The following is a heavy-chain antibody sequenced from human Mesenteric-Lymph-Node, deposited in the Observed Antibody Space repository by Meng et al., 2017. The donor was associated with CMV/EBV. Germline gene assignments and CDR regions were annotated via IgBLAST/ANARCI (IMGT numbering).Heavy chain of an antibody. CDR3: ARGVQD. CDR1: RFAFSSYW. J-gene: IGHJ4*02. Sequence: GGSLRLSCAASRFAFSSYWMTWVRQAPGKGLEWVANIKQTGSEKNYADSVKGRFAISRDNTKNSLSLQMNSLRAEDTAVYYCARGVQDWGQGTLVTVSS. D-gene: IGHD1-1*01. V-gene: IGHV3-7*01. CDR2: IKQTGSEK.